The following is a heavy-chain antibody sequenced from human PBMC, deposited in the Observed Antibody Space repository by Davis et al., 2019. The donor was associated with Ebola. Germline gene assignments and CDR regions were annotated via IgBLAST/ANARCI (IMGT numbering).Heavy chain of an antibody. CDR2: INPNTGGT. CDR1: GYTFTGYY. V-gene: IGHV1-2*04. J-gene: IGHJ6*02. Sequence: ASVKVSCKASGYTFTGYYMHWVRQAPGQGLEWLGWINPNTGGTNLAQKFQGWVTMTRDTSISTAYMELSRLRSDDTAVYYCARSPYDFWSGYPRPVDGMDVWGQGTTVTVSS. D-gene: IGHD3-3*01. CDR3: ARSPYDFWSGYPRPVDGMDV.